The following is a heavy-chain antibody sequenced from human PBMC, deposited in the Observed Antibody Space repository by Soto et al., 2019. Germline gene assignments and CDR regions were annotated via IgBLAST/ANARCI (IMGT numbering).Heavy chain of an antibody. V-gene: IGHV1-2*04. Sequence: ASVNVSCKASGYTFTGYYIHWVRQAPGQGLEWMGWINPNSGGTDYPQKFQGWVNMTRDTSINTAYMELSRLKSDDTAVYYCARSASITRGVYYNYYMDVWGKGTTVTVSS. J-gene: IGHJ6*03. CDR3: ARSASITRGVYYNYYMDV. CDR2: INPNSGGT. D-gene: IGHD3-10*01. CDR1: GYTFTGYY.